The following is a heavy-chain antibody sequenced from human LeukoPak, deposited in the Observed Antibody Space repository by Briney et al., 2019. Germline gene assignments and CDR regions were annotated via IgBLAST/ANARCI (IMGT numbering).Heavy chain of an antibody. CDR3: ARTTGLYYYYTDV. D-gene: IGHD4-11*01. CDR1: GGSFSGYY. Sequence: PSETLSLTCAVYGGSFSGYYWSWIRQPPGKGLEWIGEINHSGSTNYNPSLKSRVTISVDTSKNQFSLKLSSVTAADTAVYYCARTTGLYYYYTDVWGKGTTVTVSS. J-gene: IGHJ6*03. CDR2: INHSGST. V-gene: IGHV4-34*01.